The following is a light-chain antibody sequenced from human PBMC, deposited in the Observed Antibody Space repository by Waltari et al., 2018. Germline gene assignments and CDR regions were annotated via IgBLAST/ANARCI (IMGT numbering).Light chain of an antibody. V-gene: IGKV4-1*01. CDR2: WAS. J-gene: IGKJ2*01. CDR1: QSVFCSSGNKDY. Sequence: DIVMTQSPDSLAVSLGERATIHCTSSQSVFCSSGNKDYLTWFQPKPGQPPRAVIYWASTREKGVPDRFSGSGSGTDFTLTINSLQAEDVAVYYCQQYCTSPPTFGQGTQVEIK. CDR3: QQYCTSPPT.